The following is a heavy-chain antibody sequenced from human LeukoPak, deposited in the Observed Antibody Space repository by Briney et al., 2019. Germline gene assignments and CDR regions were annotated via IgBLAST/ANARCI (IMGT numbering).Heavy chain of an antibody. CDR2: IIPILGIA. J-gene: IGHJ6*02. D-gene: IGHD3-10*01. CDR1: GGTFSSYA. V-gene: IGHV1-69*04. Sequence: ASVKVSCKASGGTFSSYAISWVRQAGGQGLEWMGRIIPILGIANYAQKFQGRVTITADKSTSTAYMELSSLRSEDTAVYYCARHLGALWFGGAPDYYYYGMDVWGQGTTVTVSS. CDR3: ARHLGALWFGGAPDYYYYGMDV.